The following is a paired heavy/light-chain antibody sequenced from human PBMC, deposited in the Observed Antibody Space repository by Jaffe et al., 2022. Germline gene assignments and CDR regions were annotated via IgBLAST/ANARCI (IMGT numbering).Heavy chain of an antibody. CDR2: IGVGGST. J-gene: IGHJ4*02. CDR3: AKVTSNFVAFEY. D-gene: IGHD4-4*01. Sequence: EVQLLESGGGLVQPGGSLRLSCAASGFTFSNHAMRWARQAPGKGLEWVSAIGVGGSTYYRDSVKGRFIISRDNSKNMVFLQMNSLRAEDTAVYYCAKVTSNFVAFEYWGQGTLVTVSS. CDR1: GFTFSNHA. V-gene: IGHV3-23*01.
Light chain of an antibody. CDR2: DAS. Sequence: EIVLTQSPATLSLSPGERATLSCRASQSVSSSLAWYQQKPGQAPRLLISDASSRATGIPARFSGSGSGTDFTLTISSLEPEDFAVYYCQQRTNWPITFGQGTRLEIK. J-gene: IGKJ5*01. CDR3: QQRTNWPIT. CDR1: QSVSSS. V-gene: IGKV3-11*01.